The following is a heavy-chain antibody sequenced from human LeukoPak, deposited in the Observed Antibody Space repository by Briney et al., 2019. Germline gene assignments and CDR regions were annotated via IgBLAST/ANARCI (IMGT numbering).Heavy chain of an antibody. Sequence: GESLKISCAASGFTFSNYGMHWVRQAPGKGLEWVAVISYDGSHKYYADSVKGRFTLSRDNSKNTLYLQMNSLRAEDTAVYYCAKECYYDSSGHDYWGQGTLVTVSS. CDR3: AKECYYDSSGHDY. CDR1: GFTFSNYG. CDR2: ISYDGSHK. D-gene: IGHD3-22*01. V-gene: IGHV3-30*18. J-gene: IGHJ4*02.